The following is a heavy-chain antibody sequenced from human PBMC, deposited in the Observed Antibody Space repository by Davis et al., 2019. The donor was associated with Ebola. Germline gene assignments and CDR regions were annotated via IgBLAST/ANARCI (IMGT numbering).Heavy chain of an antibody. CDR1: GYTFTSYA. J-gene: IGHJ5*02. V-gene: IGHV1-3*01. CDR3: ARCSGVATIWFDP. D-gene: IGHD5-12*01. Sequence: ASVKVSCKASGYTFTSYAMHWVRQAPGQRLEWMGWINAGNGNTKHSQKFQGRVTITRDTSASTAYMELSSLRSEDTAVYYCARCSGVATIWFDPWGQGTLVTVSS. CDR2: INAGNGNT.